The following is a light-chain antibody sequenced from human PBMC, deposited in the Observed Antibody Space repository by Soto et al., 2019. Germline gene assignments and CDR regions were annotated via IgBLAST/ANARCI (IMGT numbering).Light chain of an antibody. J-gene: IGKJ4*01. Sequence: EVVLTQSPATLSLSPGERVTLSCWASQNVRNNYLAWYQQKPGQAPRVLIYDASSRATGIPDRFSGSGTGADFTLTISRLEPEDFAVYYCQQYGSSPRTFGGGTKVEIK. V-gene: IGKV3-20*01. CDR2: DAS. CDR1: QNVRNNY. CDR3: QQYGSSPRT.